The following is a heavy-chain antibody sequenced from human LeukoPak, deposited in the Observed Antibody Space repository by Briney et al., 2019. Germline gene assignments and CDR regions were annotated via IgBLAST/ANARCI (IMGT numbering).Heavy chain of an antibody. CDR1: GYTFTSYG. J-gene: IGHJ4*02. D-gene: IGHD4-17*01. CDR2: ISAYNGNT. Sequence: ASVKVSCKASGYTFTSYGISWVRQAPGQGLEWMGWISAYNGNTNYAQKLQGRVTMTTDTSTSTAYMELRSLRSDDTAVYYCARGSQTTVTTSLFDYWGQGTLVTVSS. CDR3: ARGSQTTVTTSLFDY. V-gene: IGHV1-18*01.